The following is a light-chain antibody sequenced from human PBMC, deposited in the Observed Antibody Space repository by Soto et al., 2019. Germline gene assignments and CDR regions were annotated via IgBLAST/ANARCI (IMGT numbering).Light chain of an antibody. CDR3: QRYNNYPWT. CDR2: DAS. J-gene: IGKJ1*01. Sequence: DIQMTQSPSTLSASVGDRVTSTCRASQNINRRLAWYQQKPGKAPNLLIYDASSLESGVPARFSCGGAGKEFTLTISSLQSDDFSTFYCQRYNNYPWTFGQGTKVEIK. V-gene: IGKV1-5*01. CDR1: QNINRR.